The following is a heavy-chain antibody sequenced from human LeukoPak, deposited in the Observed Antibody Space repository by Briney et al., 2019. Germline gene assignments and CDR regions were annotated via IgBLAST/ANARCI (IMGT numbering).Heavy chain of an antibody. J-gene: IGHJ6*02. Sequence: GASVKVSCKASEGTLSSYVISWGRQAPGQGLEWMGGIIPIFGTANYAQKFQGRVTITADESTGTAYMELSSLRSEDTVVYYCARDLAYDILTGYYNDDRHGYYCYYAMDVWGQGTTVTVSS. CDR3: ARDLAYDILTGYYNDDRHGYYCYYAMDV. D-gene: IGHD3-9*01. CDR2: IIPIFGTA. V-gene: IGHV1-69*13. CDR1: EGTLSSYV.